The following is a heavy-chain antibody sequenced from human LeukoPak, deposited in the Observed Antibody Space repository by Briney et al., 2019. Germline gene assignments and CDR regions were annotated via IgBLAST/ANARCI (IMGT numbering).Heavy chain of an antibody. CDR3: ARRLSGYCSSVSCPGAFDI. Sequence: GESLKISCKGSGYSFTSYWIGWVRQMPGKGLEWMGIIYPGDSDTRYSTSFQGQVTISVDKSISTAYLQWSRLKASDTATFYCARRLSGYCSSVSCPGAFDIWGQGTMVTVSS. CDR1: GYSFTSYW. CDR2: IYPGDSDT. D-gene: IGHD2-15*01. V-gene: IGHV5-51*01. J-gene: IGHJ3*02.